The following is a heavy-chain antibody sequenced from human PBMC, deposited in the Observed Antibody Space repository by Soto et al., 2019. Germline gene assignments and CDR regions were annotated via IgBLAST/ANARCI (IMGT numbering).Heavy chain of an antibody. D-gene: IGHD3-3*01. CDR3: ARQDYDFWSGNFDY. V-gene: IGHV4-39*01. Sequence: QLQLQESGPGQVKPSETLSLTCTVSGASISSSRYYWGWIRQPPGKGLEWIGSIYYSRSTFYTPSLESRVTISVDTSKNHFSLKLRSVTAAATAVYYCARQDYDFWSGNFDYWGQGTLVTVSS. CDR1: GASISSSRYY. CDR2: IYYSRST. J-gene: IGHJ4*02.